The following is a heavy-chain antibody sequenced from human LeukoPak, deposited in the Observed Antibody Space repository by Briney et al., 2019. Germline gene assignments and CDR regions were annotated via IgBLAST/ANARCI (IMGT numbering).Heavy chain of an antibody. J-gene: IGHJ5*02. D-gene: IGHD6-19*01. CDR3: ARDSRDSSGWYVGWFDP. CDR2: ITSSGTTI. Sequence: PGGSLRLSCAASGFTFSRYEMNWVRQAPGKGLEWVSYITSSGTTIYYADSVKGRFTVSRDNAKNSLYLQMNSMRAEDTAVYDCARDSRDSSGWYVGWFDPWGQGTLVTVSS. V-gene: IGHV3-48*03. CDR1: GFTFSRYE.